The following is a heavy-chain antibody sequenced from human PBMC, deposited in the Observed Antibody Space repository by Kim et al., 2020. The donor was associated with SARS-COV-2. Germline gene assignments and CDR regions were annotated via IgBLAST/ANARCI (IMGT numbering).Heavy chain of an antibody. V-gene: IGHV3-74*01. CDR3: TTVFEY. J-gene: IGHJ4*02. CDR2: NKNRTNT. Sequence: NKNRTNTFYADSGRGPFTISKDNAKKTVYLQMNSLGGEDTALYYCTTVFEYWGQGTLVTVSS.